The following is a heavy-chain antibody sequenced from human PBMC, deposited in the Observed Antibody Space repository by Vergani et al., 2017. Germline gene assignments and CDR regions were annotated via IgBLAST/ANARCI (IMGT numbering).Heavy chain of an antibody. CDR3: AKVEDYDSEGDY. CDR1: GFTFSSYA. Sequence: EVQLLESGGGLVQPGGSLRLSCAASGFTFSSYAMSWVRRAPGKGLEWVSAISGSGGSTYYADSVKGRFTISRDNSKNTLYLQMNSLRAEDTAVYYCAKVEDYDSEGDYWGQGTLVTVSS. V-gene: IGHV3-23*01. D-gene: IGHD5-12*01. CDR2: ISGSGGST. J-gene: IGHJ4*02.